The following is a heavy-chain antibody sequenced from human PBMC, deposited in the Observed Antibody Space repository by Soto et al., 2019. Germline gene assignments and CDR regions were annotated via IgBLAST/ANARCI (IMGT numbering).Heavy chain of an antibody. V-gene: IGHV4-59*11. CDR2: IYHTGTT. CDR1: CGSIRSHY. Sequence: SETLSLTYTVSCGSIRSHYWSWIRQPPGKTLEFLGYIYHTGTTNYNPSVKSRVTMSLDTSNNQFSLKLYSVTAADTAIYYCARGMLEWSSSTQNWFDPWGQGTLVTSPQ. CDR3: ARGMLEWSSSTQNWFDP. J-gene: IGHJ5*02. D-gene: IGHD3-3*01.